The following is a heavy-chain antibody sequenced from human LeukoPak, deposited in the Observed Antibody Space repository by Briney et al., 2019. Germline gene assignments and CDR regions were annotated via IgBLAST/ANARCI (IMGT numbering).Heavy chain of an antibody. CDR1: GFTFSSYG. CDR3: ARDAGATVGGGFDY. J-gene: IGHJ4*02. V-gene: IGHV3-33*01. D-gene: IGHD4-23*01. CDR2: IWYDGSNK. Sequence: GGSLRLSCAASGFTFSSYGMHWVRQAPGKGLEWVEVIWYDGSNKYYADSVKGRFTISRDNSKNTLYLQMNSLRAEDTAVYYCARDAGATVGGGFDYWGQGTLVTVYS.